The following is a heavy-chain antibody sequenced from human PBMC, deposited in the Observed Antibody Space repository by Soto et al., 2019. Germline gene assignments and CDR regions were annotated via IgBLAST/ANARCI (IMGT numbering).Heavy chain of an antibody. V-gene: IGHV1-69*01. D-gene: IGHD3-22*01. CDR2: FIPIFRTL. Sequence: QVQLIQSEAEVKKPGSSVRVSCTASGGIFGSHGFSWVRQAPGQRLEWVGGFIPIFRTLTYTEKFQARVRIAADESTNTVYLELSSLTSEDTAVYYCVRDRRIYYSDPHDEFVASDYEVWGQGTMVCVSS. CDR1: GGIFGSHG. J-gene: IGHJ3*01. CDR3: VRDRRIYYSDPHDEFVASDYEV.